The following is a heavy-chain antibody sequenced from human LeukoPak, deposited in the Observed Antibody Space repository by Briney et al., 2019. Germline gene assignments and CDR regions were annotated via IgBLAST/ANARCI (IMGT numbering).Heavy chain of an antibody. D-gene: IGHD6-6*01. Sequence: GGSLRLSCAASGYTVSINYMSWVRQAPGKGLDWVSVIYSNGDTDYADSVKGRFTISRDNSKNTVYLQMHSLGAEDTAVYYCARDGSSAPPGYYYYMDVWGKGTTVTVSS. CDR3: ARDGSSAPPGYYYYMDV. CDR1: GYTVSINY. J-gene: IGHJ6*03. CDR2: IYSNGDT. V-gene: IGHV3-66*01.